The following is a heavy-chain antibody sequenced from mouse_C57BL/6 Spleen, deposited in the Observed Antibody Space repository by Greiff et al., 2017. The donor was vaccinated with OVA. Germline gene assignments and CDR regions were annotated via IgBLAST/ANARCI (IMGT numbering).Heavy chain of an antibody. J-gene: IGHJ3*01. CDR1: GYTFTSYG. D-gene: IGHD3-1*01. CDR3: ASGGYSAWFAY. V-gene: IGHV1-81*01. CDR2: IYPRSGNT. Sequence: VQLQQSGAELARPGASVKLSCKASGYTFTSYGISWVKQRTGQGLEWIGEIYPRSGNTYYNEKFKGKATLTADKSSSTAYMELRSLTSEDSAVYFCASGGYSAWFAYWGQGTLVTVSA.